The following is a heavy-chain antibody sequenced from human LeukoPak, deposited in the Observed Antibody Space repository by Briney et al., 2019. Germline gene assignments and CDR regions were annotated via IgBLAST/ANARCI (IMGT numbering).Heavy chain of an antibody. D-gene: IGHD7-27*01. J-gene: IGHJ4*02. V-gene: IGHV3-7*03. Sequence: PGGSLRLSCATSRFTFSSYWMTWVRQAPGKGLEWVANIKQDGSEKYYVDSVKGRFTISRDNPKNSLYLQMNGLRAEDTAVYYCARPLGKGQDYWGQGTLVTVSS. CDR2: IKQDGSEK. CDR3: ARPLGKGQDY. CDR1: RFTFSSYW.